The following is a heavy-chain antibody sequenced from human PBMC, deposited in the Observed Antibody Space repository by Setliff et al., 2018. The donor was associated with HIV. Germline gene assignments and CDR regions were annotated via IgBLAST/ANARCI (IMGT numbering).Heavy chain of an antibody. D-gene: IGHD3-3*01. Sequence: SETLSLTCSVSGATISRHFWSWIRQSPGKGLEWIGTIYDSGVTKYNPSLQTRVGVSVDTSKSHLSLSLTSVTPADTAVYYCTRRQWGTSGYYEFFQQWGQGSLVTVSS. V-gene: IGHV4-59*11. CDR3: TRRQWGTSGYYEFFQQ. CDR1: GATISRHF. J-gene: IGHJ1*01. CDR2: IYDSGVT.